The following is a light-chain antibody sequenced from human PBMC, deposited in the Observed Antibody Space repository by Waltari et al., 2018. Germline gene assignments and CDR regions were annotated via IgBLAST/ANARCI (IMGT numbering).Light chain of an antibody. CDR3: QNYVRLPAT. V-gene: IGKV3-20*01. Sequence: EIVLTPSPGTLSLSPGERATLSCRASQSVGRSLVWYQQKPGQAPRLLIYDASTRATGIPDRFSGSGSGTDFSLTISRLEPEDFAVYFCQNYVRLPATFGQGTKVEIK. J-gene: IGKJ1*01. CDR1: QSVGRS. CDR2: DAS.